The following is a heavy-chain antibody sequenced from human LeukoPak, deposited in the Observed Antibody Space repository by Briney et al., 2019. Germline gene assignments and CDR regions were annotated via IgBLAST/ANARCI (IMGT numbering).Heavy chain of an antibody. CDR1: GFTFGDYA. V-gene: IGHV3-49*03. Sequence: GGSLRLSCTASGFTFGDYAMSWFRQAPGKGLEWVGFIRSKAYGGTTEYAASVKGRFTISRDDSKSIAYLQMNSLKTEDTAVYYCTRDPGIAVAGTGYYYYMDVWGKGTTVTVSS. D-gene: IGHD6-19*01. J-gene: IGHJ6*03. CDR2: IRSKAYGGTT. CDR3: TRDPGIAVAGTGYYYYMDV.